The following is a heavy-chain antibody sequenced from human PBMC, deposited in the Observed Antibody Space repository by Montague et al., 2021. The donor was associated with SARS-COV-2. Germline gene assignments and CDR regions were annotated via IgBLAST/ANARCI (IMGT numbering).Heavy chain of an antibody. D-gene: IGHD3-22*01. CDR1: GFSLSTSGMC. CDR3: AHRRPLYYYDSSLSTFDY. CDR2: IDWDDDK. J-gene: IGHJ4*02. Sequence: PALVKPTQTLTLTCTFSGFSLSTSGMCVSWIRQPPGKALEWLARIDWDDDKRYSPSLKSRLTITKDTSKNQVVLTMTNMDPVDTATYYCAHRRPLYYYDSSLSTFDYWGQGTLVTVSS. V-gene: IGHV2-5*08.